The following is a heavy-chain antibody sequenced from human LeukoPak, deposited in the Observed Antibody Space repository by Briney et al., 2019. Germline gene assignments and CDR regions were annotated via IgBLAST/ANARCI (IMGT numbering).Heavy chain of an antibody. Sequence: SETLSLTCTVSGGSISSGDYYWSWIRQPPGKGLEWIGYIYYSGSTYYNPSLKSRVTISVDTSKNQFSLKLSSVTAADTAVYYCARDGFRYYYGSGSPITDAFDIWGQGTMVTVSS. CDR2: IYYSGST. J-gene: IGHJ3*02. D-gene: IGHD3-10*01. V-gene: IGHV4-30-4*01. CDR1: GGSISSGDYY. CDR3: ARDGFRYYYGSGSPITDAFDI.